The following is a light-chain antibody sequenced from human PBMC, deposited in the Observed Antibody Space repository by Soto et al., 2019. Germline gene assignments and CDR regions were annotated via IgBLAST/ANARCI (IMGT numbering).Light chain of an antibody. J-gene: IGKJ1*01. CDR3: QHDNSWPRT. CDR1: QSISSK. CDR2: GAS. V-gene: IGKV3-15*01. Sequence: EIVMTPSPATLSVSPGERAPLSCMASQSISSKLAWYQQKPGQAPRLLIYGASTRPTGIPARFSGSGSGTEFTLTISSLQSEDFAVYYCQHDNSWPRTFGQGTKVDIK.